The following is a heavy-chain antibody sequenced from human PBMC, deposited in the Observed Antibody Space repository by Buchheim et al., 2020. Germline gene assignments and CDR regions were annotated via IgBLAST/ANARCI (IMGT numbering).Heavy chain of an antibody. CDR2: ISYDGSNK. V-gene: IGHV3-30*18. CDR1: GFTFSSYG. CDR3: AKVGTTVVTPGYYYYYMDV. J-gene: IGHJ6*03. Sequence: QVQLVESGGGVVRPGRSLRLSCAASGFTFSSYGMHWVRQAPGKGLEWVAVISYDGSNKYYADSVKGRFTISRDNSKNTLYLQMNSLRAEDTAVYYCAKVGTTVVTPGYYYYYMDVWGKRTT. D-gene: IGHD4-23*01.